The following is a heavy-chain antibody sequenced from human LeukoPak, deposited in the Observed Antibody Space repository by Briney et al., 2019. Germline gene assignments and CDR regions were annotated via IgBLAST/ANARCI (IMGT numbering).Heavy chain of an antibody. Sequence: SVKVSCKASGGTFSSYAISWVRQAPGQGLEWMGGIIPIFGTANYAQKFQGRVTITADESTSTAYMELSSLRSEDTAVYYCARDPGSGSYMGFDYWGQGTLVTVSS. V-gene: IGHV1-69*13. J-gene: IGHJ4*02. D-gene: IGHD3-10*01. CDR3: ARDPGSGSYMGFDY. CDR2: IIPIFGTA. CDR1: GGTFSSYA.